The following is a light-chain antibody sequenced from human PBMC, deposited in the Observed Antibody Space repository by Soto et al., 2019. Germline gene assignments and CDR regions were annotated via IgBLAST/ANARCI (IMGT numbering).Light chain of an antibody. Sequence: QPVLTQSSSASASLGSSVKLTCTLSSGHSSYIIAWHQQQPGKAPRYLMKLEGSGSYNKGSGVPDRFSGSSSGADRYLTIANLQSDDEADYYCETWDSNTYVVFGGGTKLTVL. CDR2: LEGSGSY. V-gene: IGLV4-60*03. CDR1: SGHSSYI. CDR3: ETWDSNTYVV. J-gene: IGLJ2*01.